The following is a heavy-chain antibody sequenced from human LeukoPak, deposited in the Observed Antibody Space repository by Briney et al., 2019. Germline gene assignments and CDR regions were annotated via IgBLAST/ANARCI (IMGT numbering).Heavy chain of an antibody. CDR3: AIDSYGSAV. Sequence: GRSLRLSCAASVFTFRSDAMPWVRQAPGKGLEWVAVISYDGSNKYYADSVKGRFTISRDNSKNTLYLQMNSLRAEDTAVYYCAIDSYGSAVWGQGTTVTVSS. J-gene: IGHJ6*02. CDR1: VFTFRSDA. CDR2: ISYDGSNK. V-gene: IGHV3-30-3*01.